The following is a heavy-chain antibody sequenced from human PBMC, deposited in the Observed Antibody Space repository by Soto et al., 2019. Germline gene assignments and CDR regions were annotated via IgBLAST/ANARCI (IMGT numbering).Heavy chain of an antibody. V-gene: IGHV3-73*02. CDR3: TSGSGFAY. J-gene: IGHJ4*02. D-gene: IGHD3-3*01. Sequence: EMQLVESGGGSVQPGGSLKLTCAASGFTFSDSVVYWVRQASGKGLEWVGRIRSKANNYATDYTASVKGRFAISRDDAQNTAHLQMNSLKIEDTALYYCTSGSGFAYCRQGTLVTVSS. CDR2: IRSKANNYAT. CDR1: GFTFSDSV.